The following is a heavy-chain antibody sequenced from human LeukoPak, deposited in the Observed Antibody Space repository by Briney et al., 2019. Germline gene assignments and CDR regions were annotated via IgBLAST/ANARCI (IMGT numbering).Heavy chain of an antibody. CDR3: AKVAGASCSSSSCRPFDY. Sequence: PGGSLRLSCAASGFTFSSYAMSWVRQAPGEGLEWVSAISGNGGGTYYADSVKGRLTISRDNSNNTLYLRMNSLRTEDTATYYSAKVAGASCSSSSCRPFDYWGQGTLVTVSS. V-gene: IGHV3-23*01. D-gene: IGHD2-2*01. J-gene: IGHJ4*02. CDR1: GFTFSSYA. CDR2: ISGNGGGT.